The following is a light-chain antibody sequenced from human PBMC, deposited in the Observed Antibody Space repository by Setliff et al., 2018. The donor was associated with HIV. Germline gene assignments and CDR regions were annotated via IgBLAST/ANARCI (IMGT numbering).Light chain of an antibody. CDR2: EVS. V-gene: IGLV2-14*01. Sequence: QSVLAQPASVSGSPGQSITISCTGTSSDIGGYNYVSWYQVLPGKAPKVLIYEVSNRPSGISNRFSGSKSGSTSSLTIAGLRAEDEADYYCCSYVTTNNSYVFGTGTKVTVL. CDR1: SSDIGGYNY. CDR3: CSYVTTNNSYV. J-gene: IGLJ1*01.